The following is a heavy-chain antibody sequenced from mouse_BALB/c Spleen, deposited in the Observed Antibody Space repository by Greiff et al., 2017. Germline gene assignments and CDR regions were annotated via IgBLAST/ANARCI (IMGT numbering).Heavy chain of an antibody. CDR1: GYTFTSYW. Sequence: EVQLQQSGTVLARPGASVKMSCKASGYTFTSYWMHWVKQRPGQGLEWIGAIYPGNSDTSYNQKFKGKAKLTAVTSTSTAYMELSSLTNEDSAVYYCTRKNPPALVDYAMDDWGQGTSVTVSS. V-gene: IGHV1-5*01. J-gene: IGHJ4*01. CDR2: IYPGNSDT. D-gene: IGHD2-10*02. CDR3: TRKNPPALVDYAMDD.